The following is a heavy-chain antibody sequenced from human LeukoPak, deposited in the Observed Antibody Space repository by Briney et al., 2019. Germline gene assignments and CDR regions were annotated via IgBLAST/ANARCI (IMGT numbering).Heavy chain of an antibody. CDR2: IYYSGST. V-gene: IGHV4-31*03. CDR3: ARTPVGYSSSWYWFDP. CDR1: GGSISSGGYY. J-gene: IGHJ5*02. Sequence: SETLSLTCTVSGGSISSGGYYWRWIRQHPGKGLEWIGYIYYSGSTYYNPSLKSRVTISVDTSKNQFSLKLSSVTAADTAVYYCARTPVGYSSSWYWFDPWGQGTLVTVSS. D-gene: IGHD6-13*01.